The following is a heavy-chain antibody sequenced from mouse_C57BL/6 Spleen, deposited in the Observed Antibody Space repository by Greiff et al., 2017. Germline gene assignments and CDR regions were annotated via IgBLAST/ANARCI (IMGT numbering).Heavy chain of an antibody. CDR3: ASYGYPPWFAY. CDR2: INPSSGYT. CDR1: GYTFTSYW. Sequence: QVQLKESGAELAKPGASVKLSCKASGYTFTSYWMHWVKQRPGQSLEWIGYINPSSGYTKYNQKFKDKATLTADKSSSTAYMQLSSLTYEDSAVYYCASYGYPPWFAYWGQGTLVTVSA. V-gene: IGHV1-7*01. J-gene: IGHJ3*01. D-gene: IGHD2-2*01.